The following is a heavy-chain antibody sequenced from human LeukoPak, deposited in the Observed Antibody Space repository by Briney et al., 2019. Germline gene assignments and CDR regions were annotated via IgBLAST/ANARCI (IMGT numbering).Heavy chain of an antibody. J-gene: IGHJ4*02. V-gene: IGHV3-7*05. Sequence: PGGSLRLSCAASGFTFSSYAMSWVRQAPGKGLEWLAQIKQDGSEKYYADSVKGRFTISRDNAKNSFYLQVSSLRVDDTALYYCARSGMAVAATPWDWGQGTLVTVSS. CDR3: ARSGMAVAATPWD. CDR2: IKQDGSEK. D-gene: IGHD6-19*01. CDR1: GFTFSSYA.